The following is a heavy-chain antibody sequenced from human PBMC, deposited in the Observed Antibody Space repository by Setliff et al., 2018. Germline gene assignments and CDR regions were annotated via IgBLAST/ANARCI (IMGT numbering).Heavy chain of an antibody. CDR1: GGSISSYY. CDR2: TRDKANTYTT. V-gene: IGHV3-72*01. J-gene: IGHJ6*02. CDR3: VRGGSAPSSYQYPLDV. Sequence: LSLTCTVSGGSISSYYWGWIRQPPGKGLEWIGRTRDKANTYTTEYAASVKGRFTVSRDDSENSLYLQMSSLKTEDTAVYYCVRGGSAPSSYQYPLDVWGQGTTVTVSS. D-gene: IGHD1-26*01.